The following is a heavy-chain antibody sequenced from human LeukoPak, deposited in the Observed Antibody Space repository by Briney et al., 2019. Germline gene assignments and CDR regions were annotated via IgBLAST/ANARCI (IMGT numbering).Heavy chain of an antibody. CDR1: GYTFTCYY. Sequence: ASVKVSCKASGYTFTCYYMHWVRQAPGQGLEWMGWINPNSGGTNYAQKFQGRVTMTRDRSISTAHMELSRMNSDTTAVYYGERVWDTAAEFDHWGQGTLVTVSS. CDR3: ERVWDTAAEFDH. CDR2: INPNSGGT. D-gene: IGHD5-18*01. V-gene: IGHV1-2*02. J-gene: IGHJ5*02.